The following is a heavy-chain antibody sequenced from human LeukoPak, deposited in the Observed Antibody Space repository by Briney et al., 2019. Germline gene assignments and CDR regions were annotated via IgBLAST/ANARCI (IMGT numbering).Heavy chain of an antibody. Sequence: GGSLRLSCAASGFTFSSYSMNWVRQAPGKGLEWVSSISSSSSYIYYADSVKGRFTISRDNAKNSLYLQTNSLRAEDTAVYYCARVGPLDYRGNDYWGQGTLVTVSS. CDR1: GFTFSSYS. CDR3: ARVGPLDYRGNDY. D-gene: IGHD4-11*01. V-gene: IGHV3-21*01. J-gene: IGHJ4*02. CDR2: ISSSSSYI.